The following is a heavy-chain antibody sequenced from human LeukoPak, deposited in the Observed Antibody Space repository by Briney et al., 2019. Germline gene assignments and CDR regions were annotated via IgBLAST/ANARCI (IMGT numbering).Heavy chain of an antibody. CDR3: ASSQYSSGWYGMA. J-gene: IGHJ5*02. D-gene: IGHD6-19*01. CDR1: GGSISSSNW. CDR2: IYHSGCT. Sequence: PSGTLSLTCAVSGGSISSSNWWSWVRQPPGKGLEWIGEIYHSGCTNYNPSLKSRVTISVDKSKNQFSLKLSSVTAADTAVYYCASSQYSSGWYGMAWGQGTLVTVSS. V-gene: IGHV4-4*02.